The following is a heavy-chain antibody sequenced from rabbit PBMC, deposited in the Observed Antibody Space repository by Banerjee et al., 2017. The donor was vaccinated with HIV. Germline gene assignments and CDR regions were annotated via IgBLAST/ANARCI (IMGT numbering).Heavy chain of an antibody. CDR1: GVSLNDKDV. CDR2: IAGSSSDFT. CDR3: ARNYVNAFDP. D-gene: IGHD1-1*01. V-gene: IGHV1S45*01. J-gene: IGHJ2*01. Sequence: EQLEESGGGLVKPEGSLTLTCKASGVSLNDKDVMCWVRQAPGKGLEWISCIAGSSSDFTYSATWAKGRFTCSKTSSTTVTLQMTSLTAADTATYFCARNYVNAFDPWGPGTLVTVS.